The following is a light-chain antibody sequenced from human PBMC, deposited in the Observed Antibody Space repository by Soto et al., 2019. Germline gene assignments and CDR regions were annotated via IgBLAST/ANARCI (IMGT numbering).Light chain of an antibody. CDR3: QQSFSSLLS. CDR1: QTISTY. Sequence: DIQMTQSPSSLSASVGDRVTITCRASQTISTYVTWYQQKPGKAPKALISDASTLQSGVPLRFSGSGSGTDFTLIISSLQPEDIATYYCQQSFSSLLSFGGGTQVEIK. V-gene: IGKV1-39*01. CDR2: DAS. J-gene: IGKJ4*01.